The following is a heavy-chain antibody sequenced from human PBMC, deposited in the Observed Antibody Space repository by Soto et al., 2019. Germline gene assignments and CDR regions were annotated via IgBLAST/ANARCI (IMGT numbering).Heavy chain of an antibody. CDR3: ARGYSGGYYYAMDV. D-gene: IGHD4-4*01. CDR2: IIPMYNKP. CDR1: GGTVTTYA. V-gene: IGHV1-69*01. J-gene: IGHJ6*02. Sequence: QVQLVQSGAEVKKPGSSVRVSCQASGGTVTTYAFNWVRQAPGQGLEWMGGIIPMYNKPNYAPNFLGRVTISADPSKSTAYMELTTLRSEDTAVYFCARGYSGGYYYAMDVWGQGTTVTVS.